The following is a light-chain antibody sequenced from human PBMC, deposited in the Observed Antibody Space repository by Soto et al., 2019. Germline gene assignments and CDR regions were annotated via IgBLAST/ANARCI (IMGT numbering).Light chain of an antibody. CDR3: MQGTHWPPT. J-gene: IGKJ3*01. CDR1: QSLVYSDGNTY. V-gene: IGKV2-30*01. CDR2: NVS. Sequence: DVVMTQSPLSLPVTLGQPASISCRSSQSLVYSDGNTYLNWFQQRPGQSPRRLFYNVSNGDSGVPDRLSGSGAGTAFTLKISRVEAEDVGVYYCMQGTHWPPTFGPGTKVDIK.